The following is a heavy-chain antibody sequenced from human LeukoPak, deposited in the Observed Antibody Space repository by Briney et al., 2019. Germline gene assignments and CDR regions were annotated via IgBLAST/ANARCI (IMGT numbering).Heavy chain of an antibody. CDR3: ARGYGDSIHFDY. CDR1: GFTFSTYG. J-gene: IGHJ4*02. CDR2: ISYDGSNI. D-gene: IGHD4-17*01. V-gene: IGHV3-30*03. Sequence: PGGSLRLSCAASGFTFSTYGMHWVRQAPGKGLEWVAVISYDGSNIYYADSVKGRFTISRDNSKNTLYLQMSSLRTEDTAVYYCARGYGDSIHFDYWGQGTLVTVSS.